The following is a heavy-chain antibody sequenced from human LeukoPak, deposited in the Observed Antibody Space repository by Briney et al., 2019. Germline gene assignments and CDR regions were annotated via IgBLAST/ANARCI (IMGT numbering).Heavy chain of an antibody. D-gene: IGHD3-10*01. V-gene: IGHV4-59*08. CDR1: GGSISSYY. Sequence: PSETLSLTCTVSGGSISSYYWSWIRQPPGKGLEWIGYINYSGSTNYNPSLKSRVTMSVDTSKNQFSLKLRSVVAPDTAVYYCARHSGSGSLSRPFDPWGQGTLVTVSS. J-gene: IGHJ5*02. CDR3: ARHSGSGSLSRPFDP. CDR2: INYSGST.